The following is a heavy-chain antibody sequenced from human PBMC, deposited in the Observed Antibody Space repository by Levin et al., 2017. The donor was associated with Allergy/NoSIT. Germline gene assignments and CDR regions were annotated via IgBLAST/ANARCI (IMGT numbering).Heavy chain of an antibody. CDR3: TTLWSGSIDN. CDR2: IKSKTDGGTT. CDR1: GFTFSNAW. J-gene: IGHJ4*02. Sequence: GGSLRLSCAASGFTFSNAWMSWVRQAPGKGLEWIGPIKSKTDGGTTDYAAPVKGRFTISRDDSKNILYLQMNNLKTEDTSVYYCTTLWSGSIDNWGQGTLVTVSS. V-gene: IGHV3-15*01. D-gene: IGHD3-3*01.